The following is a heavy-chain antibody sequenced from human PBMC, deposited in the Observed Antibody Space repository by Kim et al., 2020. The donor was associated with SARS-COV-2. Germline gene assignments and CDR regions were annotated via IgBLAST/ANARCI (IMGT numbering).Heavy chain of an antibody. J-gene: IGHJ2*01. CDR3: ARGFYYDFWSGSNWYFDL. Sequence: SETLSLTCTVSGGSISSYYWSWIRQPPGKGLEWIGYIYYSGSTNYNPSLKSRVTISVDTSKNQFSLKLSSVTAADTAVYYCARGFYYDFWSGSNWYFDLWGRGTLVTVSS. CDR2: IYYSGST. D-gene: IGHD3-3*01. V-gene: IGHV4-59*01. CDR1: GGSISSYY.